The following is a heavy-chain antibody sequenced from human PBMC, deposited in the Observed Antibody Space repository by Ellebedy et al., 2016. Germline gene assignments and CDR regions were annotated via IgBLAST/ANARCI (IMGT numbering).Heavy chain of an antibody. CDR2: MSGRAGST. Sequence: GGSLRLSCAASGFTFSKYAMSWVRQAPGKGLEWVSGMSGRAGSTYYADSVKGRFTISSDISNNTLYLQMNSLRAEDTAVYYCAKADYDYLWGNYRFEYWGQGSLVTVSS. V-gene: IGHV3-23*01. D-gene: IGHD3-16*02. CDR1: GFTFSKYA. J-gene: IGHJ1*01. CDR3: AKADYDYLWGNYRFEY.